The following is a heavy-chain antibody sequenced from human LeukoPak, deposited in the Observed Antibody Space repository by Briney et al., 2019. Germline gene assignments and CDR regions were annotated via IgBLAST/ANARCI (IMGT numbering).Heavy chain of an antibody. CDR3: ARGERWIPHDY. CDR1: GYSISSGYY. J-gene: IGHJ4*02. Sequence: PSETLSFTCTVSGYSISSGYYWGWTRPPPGKGLEWIGTIYHSGSSYYNPSLKSRVTISVDTSKNQFSLKRSSVTAADTDVYYCARGERWIPHDYWGQGTLVTVSS. CDR2: IYHSGSS. V-gene: IGHV4-38-2*02. D-gene: IGHD5-24*01.